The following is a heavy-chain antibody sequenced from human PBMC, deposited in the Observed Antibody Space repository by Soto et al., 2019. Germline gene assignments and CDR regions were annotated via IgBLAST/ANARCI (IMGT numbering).Heavy chain of an antibody. J-gene: IGHJ5*02. D-gene: IGHD2-15*01. V-gene: IGHV1-2*04. CDR2: INPNSGGT. CDR1: GYTFTGYY. Sequence: ASVKVSCKASGYTFTGYYMHWVRQAPGQGLEWMGWINPNSGGTNYAQKFQGWVTMTRDTSISTAYMELSRLRSDDTAVYYCARGDTLGYCSGGSCYGWFDPWGQGTLVTVSS. CDR3: ARGDTLGYCSGGSCYGWFDP.